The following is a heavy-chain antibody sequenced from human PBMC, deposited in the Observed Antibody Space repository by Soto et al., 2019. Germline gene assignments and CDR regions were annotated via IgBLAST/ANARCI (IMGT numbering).Heavy chain of an antibody. CDR3: ARDIVVVPAATGHYYYYGMDV. V-gene: IGHV3-23*01. Sequence: EVQLLESGGGLVQPGGSLRLSCAASGFTFSNYAMSWVRQAPGKGLEWVSTLRIGGSITYYADSVKGRFTVSRDNSKNTLYLLMNGLRAEDTAVYYCARDIVVVPAATGHYYYYGMDVWGQGTTVTVSS. J-gene: IGHJ6*02. CDR2: LRIGGSIT. CDR1: GFTFSNYA. D-gene: IGHD2-2*01.